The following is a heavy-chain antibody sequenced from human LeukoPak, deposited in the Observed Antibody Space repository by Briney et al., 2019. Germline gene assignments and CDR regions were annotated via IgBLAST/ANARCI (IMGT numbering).Heavy chain of an antibody. V-gene: IGHV3-7*01. J-gene: IGHJ4*02. Sequence: GGSLRLSCAASGFTFSDYWMSWVRQAPGKGLEWVANIKQDGSEKYYVDSVKGRFTISRDNAKNSLYLQMNSLRAEDTAVYYCARERGSNGWYFPYYYWGQGTLVTVSS. D-gene: IGHD6-19*01. CDR2: IKQDGSEK. CDR1: GFTFSDYW. CDR3: ARERGSNGWYFPYYY.